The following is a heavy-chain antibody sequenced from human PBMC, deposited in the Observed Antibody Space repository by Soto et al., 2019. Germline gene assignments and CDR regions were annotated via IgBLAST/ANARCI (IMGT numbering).Heavy chain of an antibody. V-gene: IGHV1-3*01. J-gene: IGHJ4*02. CDR2: INAGNGNT. Sequence: ASVKVSCKASGYTFTSYAMHWVRQAPGQRLEWMGWINAGNGNTKYSQKFQGRVTITRVTSASTAYMELSSLRSEDTAVYYCARENIVVVPAAARYFDYWGQGTLVTVSS. D-gene: IGHD2-2*01. CDR1: GYTFTSYA. CDR3: ARENIVVVPAAARYFDY.